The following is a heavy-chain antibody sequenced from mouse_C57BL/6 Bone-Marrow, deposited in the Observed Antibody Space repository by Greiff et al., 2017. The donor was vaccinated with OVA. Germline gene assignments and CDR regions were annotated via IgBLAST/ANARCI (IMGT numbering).Heavy chain of an antibody. V-gene: IGHV14-4*01. J-gene: IGHJ3*01. CDR3: TTYIYYGNYGFAY. CDR2: IDPENGDT. D-gene: IGHD2-1*01. Sequence: EVKLVESGAELVRPGASVKLSCTASGFNIKDDYMHWVKQRPEQGLEWIGWIDPENGDTEYASKFQGKATITADTSSNTAYLQLSSLTSEDTAVYYCTTYIYYGNYGFAYWGQGTLVTVSA. CDR1: GFNIKDDY.